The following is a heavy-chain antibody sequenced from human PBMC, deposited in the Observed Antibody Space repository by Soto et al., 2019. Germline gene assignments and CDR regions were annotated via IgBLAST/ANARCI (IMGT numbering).Heavy chain of an antibody. CDR2: ISYDGSYK. CDR1: GFTFSSYG. D-gene: IGHD3-3*01. V-gene: IGHV3-30*03. Sequence: QVQLVESGGGVVQPGRSLRLSSAASGFTFSSYGMHWVRQAPGKGLEWVAVISYDGSYKYFADSVKGRFTISRDNSENTLYLQMNSLRAEDTAVYYCATVSGVVIGWYFDLWGRGTLVTVSS. CDR3: ATVSGVVIGWYFDL. J-gene: IGHJ2*01.